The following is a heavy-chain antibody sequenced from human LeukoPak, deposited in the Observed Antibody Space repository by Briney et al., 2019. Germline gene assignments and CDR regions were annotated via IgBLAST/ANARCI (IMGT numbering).Heavy chain of an antibody. CDR1: GGSIRSSSYY. V-gene: IGHV4-39*01. Sequence: SETLSLTCTVSGGSIRSSSYYWGWVRQPPGKGLEWIGSVYYTGRTYSNPSLQSRVTTSIDTSKNHFSLKLSSVTAADTAVYYCARSPFYYDSSGYFYGAFDIWGQGTMVTVSS. CDR3: ARSPFYYDSSGYFYGAFDI. CDR2: VYYTGRT. J-gene: IGHJ3*02. D-gene: IGHD3-22*01.